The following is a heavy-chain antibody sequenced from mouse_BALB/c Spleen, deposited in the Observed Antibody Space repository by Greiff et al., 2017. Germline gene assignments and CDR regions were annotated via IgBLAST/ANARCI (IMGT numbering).Heavy chain of an antibody. CDR2: IRSKSNNYAT. V-gene: IGHV10-1*02. CDR1: GFTFNTYA. J-gene: IGHJ2*01. Sequence: GGGLVQPKGSLKLSCAASGFTFNTYAMNWVRQAPGKGLEWVARIRSKSNNYATYYADSVKDRFTISRDDSQSMLYLQMNNLKTEDTAMYYCVRHDYFDYWGQGTTLTVSS. CDR3: VRHDYFDY.